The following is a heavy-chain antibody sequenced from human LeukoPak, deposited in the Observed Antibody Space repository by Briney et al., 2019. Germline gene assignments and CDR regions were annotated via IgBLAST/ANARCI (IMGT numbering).Heavy chain of an antibody. J-gene: IGHJ4*02. CDR3: AINGPAAVD. CDR2: IIPIFGTA. D-gene: IGHD2-2*01. V-gene: IGHV1-69*05. Sequence: SVKVSCKASGGTVCSDAISWVRDATRQRLGWMGRIIPIFGTANYAQKFQGRVTITTDESTSTAYMELTSLRSEDTAVYYCAINGPAAVDWGQGTLVTVSS. CDR1: GGTVCSDA.